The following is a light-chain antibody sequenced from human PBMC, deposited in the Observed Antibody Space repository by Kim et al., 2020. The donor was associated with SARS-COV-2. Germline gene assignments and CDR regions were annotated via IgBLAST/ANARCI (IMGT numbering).Light chain of an antibody. V-gene: IGKV1-17*03. J-gene: IGKJ2*01. CDR2: AAS. Sequence: DIQMTQSPSAMSASVGDRVTITCRASQGIRNYLAWFQQKPGKVPTRLIYAASSLQSGVPSRFSVSGSGTEFTLTISSLQPEDFATYYCLQHNSYPLTFGQGTKLEI. CDR3: LQHNSYPLT. CDR1: QGIRNY.